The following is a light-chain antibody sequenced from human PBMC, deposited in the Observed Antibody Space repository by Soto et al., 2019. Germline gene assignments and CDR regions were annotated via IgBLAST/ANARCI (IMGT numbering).Light chain of an antibody. Sequence: DMQMTQSPSTLSASVGDRVTITCRASQSISSWLAWYQQKPGKASKLLIYKASSLESGVPSRFSGSGSGTEFTLTISSLQPDDFATYYCQQYSTSYRTFGQGTRVEMK. CDR3: QQYSTSYRT. CDR2: KAS. V-gene: IGKV1-5*03. CDR1: QSISSW. J-gene: IGKJ1*01.